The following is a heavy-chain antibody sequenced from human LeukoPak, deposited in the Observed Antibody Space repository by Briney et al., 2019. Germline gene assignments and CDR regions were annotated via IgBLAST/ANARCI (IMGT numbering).Heavy chain of an antibody. CDR2: IIPIFGTA. V-gene: IGHV1-69*13. CDR3: ARDGYRLSGYFYMDV. J-gene: IGHJ6*03. CDR1: GYTFTSYG. D-gene: IGHD2-2*03. Sequence: ASVKVSCKASGYTFTSYGISWVRQAPGQGLEWMGGIIPIFGTANYAQKFQGRVTITADESTSTAYMELRSLRSDDTAVYYCARDGYRLSGYFYMDVWGKGTTVTVSS.